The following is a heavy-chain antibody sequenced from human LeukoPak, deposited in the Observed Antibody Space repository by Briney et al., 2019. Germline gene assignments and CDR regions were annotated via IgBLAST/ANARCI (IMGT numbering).Heavy chain of an antibody. Sequence: GGSLRLSCAASGFTFSDYYMSWIRQAPGKGLEWVSSISGGGAGTYYADSVRGRFTISRDNSKNTLYLQMDSLRAEDTALYYCAKDFVRYNIQFDYWGQGALVTVSS. D-gene: IGHD1-14*01. V-gene: IGHV3-23*01. CDR2: ISGGGAGT. CDR3: AKDFVRYNIQFDY. J-gene: IGHJ4*02. CDR1: GFTFSDYY.